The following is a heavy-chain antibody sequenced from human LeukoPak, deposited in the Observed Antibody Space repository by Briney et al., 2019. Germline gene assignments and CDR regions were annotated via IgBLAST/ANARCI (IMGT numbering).Heavy chain of an antibody. Sequence: SETLSLTCTVSGGSISSYYWSWIRQPPGKGLEWIGYIYYSGITNYNPSLKSRVTMSVDTSKNQFSLNLSSVTAADTAMYYCARDRGYCSGGSCYVWFDPWGQGTLVTVSS. J-gene: IGHJ5*02. CDR1: GGSISSYY. V-gene: IGHV4-59*01. D-gene: IGHD2-15*01. CDR3: ARDRGYCSGGSCYVWFDP. CDR2: IYYSGIT.